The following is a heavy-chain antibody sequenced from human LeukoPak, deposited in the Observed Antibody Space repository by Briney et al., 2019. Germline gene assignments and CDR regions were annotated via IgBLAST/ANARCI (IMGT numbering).Heavy chain of an antibody. CDR3: ARDENGYVWGSFRA. V-gene: IGHV4-61*02. Sequence: SQTLSLTCTVSGGSISSGSYYWSWIRQPAGKGLEWIGRIYTSGSTNYNPSLKSRVTISLDTSKNQFSLKLSSVTAADTAVYYCARDENGYVWGSFRAWGQGTLVTVSS. D-gene: IGHD3-16*02. CDR2: IYTSGST. J-gene: IGHJ5*02. CDR1: GGSISSGSYY.